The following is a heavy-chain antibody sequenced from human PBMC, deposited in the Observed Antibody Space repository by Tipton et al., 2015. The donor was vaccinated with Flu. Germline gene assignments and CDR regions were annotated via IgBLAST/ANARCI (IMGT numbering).Heavy chain of an antibody. J-gene: IGHJ5*02. CDR2: IYTSGST. CDR3: ARDRPVRGVIIKDWFDP. D-gene: IGHD3-10*01. V-gene: IGHV4-4*07. Sequence: LSLTCTVSGGSISSYYWSWIRQPAGKGLEWIGRIYTSGSTNYNPSLKSRVTMSVDTSKNQFSLKLSSVTAADTAVYYCARDRPVRGVIIKDWFDPWGQGTLVTVSS. CDR1: GGSISSYY.